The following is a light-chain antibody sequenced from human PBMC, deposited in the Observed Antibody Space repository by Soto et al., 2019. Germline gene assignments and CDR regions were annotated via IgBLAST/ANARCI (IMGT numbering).Light chain of an antibody. J-gene: IGLJ2*01. CDR3: SSHAAGSTLI. V-gene: IGLV2-14*03. CDR2: DVT. CDR1: SSDVGGYNE. Sequence: QSVLTQPASVSGSPGQSTTISCTGTSSDVGGYNEVSWYQQRPGKAPKLMIYDVTNRPSGVSNRFSGSKSGNTASLTISGLQAEDEAYYYCSSHAAGSTLIFGGGTKVNVL.